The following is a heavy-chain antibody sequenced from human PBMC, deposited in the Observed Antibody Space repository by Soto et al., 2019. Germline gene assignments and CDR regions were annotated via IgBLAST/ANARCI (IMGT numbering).Heavy chain of an antibody. V-gene: IGHV4-4*07. Sequence: SETLSLTCTVSGTSISSYYWSWIRQPAGKGLEWIGRIYNGLNTNYNPAPKSRVAISLDAPNNQFSLKVNSVTTADTAVYYCARIGGYHGPLDYWGQGTLVTVSS. D-gene: IGHD3-16*02. CDR3: ARIGGYHGPLDY. J-gene: IGHJ4*02. CDR1: GTSISSYY. CDR2: IYNGLNT.